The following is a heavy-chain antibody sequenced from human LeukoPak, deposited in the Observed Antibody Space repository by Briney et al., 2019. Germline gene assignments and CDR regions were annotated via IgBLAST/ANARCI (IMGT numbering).Heavy chain of an antibody. J-gene: IGHJ4*02. V-gene: IGHV4-30-4*08. Sequence: PSQTLSLTCTVSGGSITSGDYFWTWIRQPPGKGLEWIGYIYYSGSTYYNPSLKSRVTISVDTSKNQFSLKLSSVTAADTAVYYCARHYDSSGYYPLYYFDYWGQGTLVTVSS. CDR1: GGSITSGDYF. D-gene: IGHD3-22*01. CDR2: IYYSGST. CDR3: ARHYDSSGYYPLYYFDY.